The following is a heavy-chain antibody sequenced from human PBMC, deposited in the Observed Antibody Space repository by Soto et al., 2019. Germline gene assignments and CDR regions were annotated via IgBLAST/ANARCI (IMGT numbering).Heavy chain of an antibody. J-gene: IGHJ4*02. D-gene: IGHD4-17*01. CDR3: ARGHYDYGDELFDY. CDR2: IYYSGST. Sequence: QVQLQESGPGLVKPSETLSLTCTVSGGSISSYYWSWIRQPPGKGLEWIGYIYYSGSTNYNPSLKSRVPISVDTSKNQFSLKLSSVTAADTAVYYCARGHYDYGDELFDYWGQGTLVTVSS. CDR1: GGSISSYY. V-gene: IGHV4-59*01.